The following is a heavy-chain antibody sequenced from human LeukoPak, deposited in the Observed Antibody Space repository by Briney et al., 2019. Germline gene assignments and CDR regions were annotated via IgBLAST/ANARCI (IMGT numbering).Heavy chain of an antibody. CDR1: GGSISSSSYY. CDR2: IYYSGST. J-gene: IGHJ4*02. V-gene: IGHV4-39*07. CDR3: ARFGSGSYRRFFDY. D-gene: IGHD3-10*01. Sequence: SETLSLTCTVSGGSISSSSYYWGWIRQPPGRGLEWIGSIYYSGSTYYNPSLKSRVTISVDTSKNQFSLKLSSVTAADTAVYYCARFGSGSYRRFFDYWGQGTLVTVSS.